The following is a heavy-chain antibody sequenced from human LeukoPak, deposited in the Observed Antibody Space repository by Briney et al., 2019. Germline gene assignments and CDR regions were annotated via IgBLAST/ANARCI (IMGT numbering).Heavy chain of an antibody. CDR3: ARGRDGYNFWYDY. D-gene: IGHD5-24*01. V-gene: IGHV1-69*02. J-gene: IGHJ4*02. CDR2: IIPILGLA. CDR1: GGTFSSYT. Sequence: SVKVSCKASGGTFSSYTISWVRQAPGQGLEWMGRIIPILGLANYAQKFQGRVTITADKSTSTAYIELSSLRSEDTAVYYCARGRDGYNFWYDYWGQGTLVTVSS.